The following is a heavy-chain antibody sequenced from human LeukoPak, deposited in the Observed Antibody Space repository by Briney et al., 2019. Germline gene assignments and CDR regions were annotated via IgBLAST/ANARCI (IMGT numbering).Heavy chain of an antibody. V-gene: IGHV1-8*03. D-gene: IGHD2-2*01. CDR2: MNLNNGNT. Sequence: GASVKVSCKASGYTFTNYDINWVRQATGQGLEWMGRMNLNNGNTGYAQKFQGRVTITRNTSISTAYMELSSLRSEDTAVYYCARGGFCNSTSCYFSYYYYYHMDVWGEGTTVTVSS. CDR3: ARGGFCNSTSCYFSYYYYYHMDV. CDR1: GYTFTNYD. J-gene: IGHJ6*03.